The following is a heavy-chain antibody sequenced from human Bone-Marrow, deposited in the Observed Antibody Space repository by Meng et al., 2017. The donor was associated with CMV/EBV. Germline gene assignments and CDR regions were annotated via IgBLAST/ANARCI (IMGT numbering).Heavy chain of an antibody. J-gene: IGHJ2*01. Sequence: SETLSLTCTVSGGSISSYYWSWIRQPPGKGLEWIGYIYYSGSTNYNPSLKSRVTISVDTSKNQFSLKLSSVTAADTAVYYCASVATRWDWYVDLWGRGTLVTVSS. CDR3: ASVATRWDWYVDL. CDR1: GGSISSYY. CDR2: IYYSGST. V-gene: IGHV4-59*01. D-gene: IGHD5-12*01.